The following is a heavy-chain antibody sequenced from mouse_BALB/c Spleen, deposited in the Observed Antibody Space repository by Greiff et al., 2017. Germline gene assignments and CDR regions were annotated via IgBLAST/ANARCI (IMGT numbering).Heavy chain of an antibody. CDR2: IWAGGST. V-gene: IGHV2-9*02. D-gene: IGHD2-14*01. CDR1: GFSLTSYG. J-gene: IGHJ2*01. CDR3: ARASVRRDFDY. Sequence: VKLMESGPGLVAPSQSLSITCTVSGFSLTSYGVHWVRQPPGKGLEWLGVIWAGGSTNYNSALMSRLSISKDNSKSQVFLKMNSLQTDVTAMYYCARASVRRDFDYWGQGTTLTVSS.